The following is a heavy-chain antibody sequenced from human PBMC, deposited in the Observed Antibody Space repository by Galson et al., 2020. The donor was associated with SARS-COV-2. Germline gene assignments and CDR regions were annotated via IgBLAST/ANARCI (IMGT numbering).Heavy chain of an antibody. CDR2: ISYDGSNK. D-gene: IGHD2-2*01. V-gene: IGHV3-30*18. J-gene: IGHJ6*02. Sequence: TGGSLRLSCAASGFTFSSYGMHWVRQAPGKGLEWVAVISYDGSNKYYADSVKGRFTISRDNSKNTLYLQMNSLRAEDTAVYYCAKEWGYCSSTRCRYYYYGMDVWGQGTTVTVSS. CDR3: AKEWGYCSSTRCRYYYYGMDV. CDR1: GFTFSSYG.